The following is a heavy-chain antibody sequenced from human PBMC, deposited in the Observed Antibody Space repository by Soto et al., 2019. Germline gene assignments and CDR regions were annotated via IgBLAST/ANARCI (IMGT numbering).Heavy chain of an antibody. CDR1: GYSFTSYW. CDR3: ARHISSGLNHAGY. J-gene: IGHJ4*02. CDR2: IFPGDSDT. V-gene: IGHV5-51*01. Sequence: GESLKISCKGSGYSFTSYWIGWVRQMPGKGLEWMGIIFPGDSDTRHSPSFQGQVTISADKSISTAYLQWSSLKASDTAMYYCARHISSGLNHAGYWGQGTLVTVSS. D-gene: IGHD3-22*01.